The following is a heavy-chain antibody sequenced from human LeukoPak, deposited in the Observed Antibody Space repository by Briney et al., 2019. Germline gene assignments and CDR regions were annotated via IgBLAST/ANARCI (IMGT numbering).Heavy chain of an antibody. CDR1: GYIFTSYV. Sequence: GSPVKVSCKASGYIFTSYVINWVRQAAGQGLEWMGGMNANSGNTGYAQKFQGRVTITRNTSISTAYMELSSLRSEDTAVYYCARGGPGTNDAFDIWGQGTMVTVSS. CDR2: MNANSGNT. CDR3: ARGGPGTNDAFDI. V-gene: IGHV1-8*03. D-gene: IGHD4-17*01. J-gene: IGHJ3*02.